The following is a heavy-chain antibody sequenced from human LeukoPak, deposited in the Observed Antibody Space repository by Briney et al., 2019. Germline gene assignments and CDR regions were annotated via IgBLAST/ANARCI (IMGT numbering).Heavy chain of an antibody. J-gene: IGHJ4*02. D-gene: IGHD6-19*01. Sequence: GGSLRLSCTASGFSFGYYAMSWVRQAPGKGLEWVGFIRSKAYGGTTDYAASVKGRFTISRDDSKSIAYQQMNSLKIEDTAVYYCTRRGGWYSDYWGQGTLVTVSS. CDR1: GFSFGYYA. CDR2: IRSKAYGGTT. CDR3: TRRGGWYSDY. V-gene: IGHV3-49*04.